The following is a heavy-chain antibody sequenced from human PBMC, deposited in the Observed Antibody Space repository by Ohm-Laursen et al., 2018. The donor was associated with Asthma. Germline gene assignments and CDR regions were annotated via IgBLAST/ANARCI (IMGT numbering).Heavy chain of an antibody. V-gene: IGHV3-7*05. D-gene: IGHD3-22*01. Sequence: SLRLSCTASGLPFSNFWMSWVRQAPGKGLEWVANIYPDGGEKYYVDSVDGRFTISRDNAKNSLYLQMNSLRAEDTAVYYCAKDVAGRPNSGYYPVFDYWGQGTLVTVSS. CDR2: IYPDGGEK. CDR1: GLPFSNFW. J-gene: IGHJ4*02. CDR3: AKDVAGRPNSGYYPVFDY.